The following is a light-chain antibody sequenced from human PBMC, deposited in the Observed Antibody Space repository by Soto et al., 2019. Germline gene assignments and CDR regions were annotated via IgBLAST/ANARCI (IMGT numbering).Light chain of an antibody. V-gene: IGKV3-20*01. J-gene: IGKJ2*01. CDR1: QSVSTRY. CDR2: VAS. CDR3: HQFGSSPLAFT. Sequence: ESMLTQSPGTLSLSPGERATLSCRASQSVSTRYLAWYQQKPGQAPRLLIYVASIMAAGIPDRFSGSGSGIDFPLTLSRLEPDDFAVYYCHQFGSSPLAFTFGHGTKLEI.